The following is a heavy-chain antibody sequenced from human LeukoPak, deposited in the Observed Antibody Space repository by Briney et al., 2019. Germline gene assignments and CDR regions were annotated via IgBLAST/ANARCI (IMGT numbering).Heavy chain of an antibody. CDR3: ARGLAYLYPRGPFDY. D-gene: IGHD2-21*01. CDR2: INHSGST. J-gene: IGHJ4*02. Sequence: SETLSLTCAVYGGSFSGYYWSWIRQPPGKGLEWIGEINHSGSTNYNPSLKSRVTISVDTSKNQFSLKLSSVTAADTAVYYCARGLAYLYPRGPFDYWGQGTLVTVSS. V-gene: IGHV4-34*01. CDR1: GGSFSGYY.